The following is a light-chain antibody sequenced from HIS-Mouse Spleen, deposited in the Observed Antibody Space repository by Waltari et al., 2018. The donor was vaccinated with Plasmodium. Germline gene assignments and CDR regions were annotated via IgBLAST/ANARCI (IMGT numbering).Light chain of an antibody. CDR2: AAS. V-gene: IGKV1-39*01. CDR3: QQSYSTWT. CDR1: QSISSY. J-gene: IGKJ1*01. Sequence: DIQMTQSPSSLSASVGDRVTITGRASQSISSYLNWYQQKPGKAPKLLIYAASSLQSGVPSRFSGSGSGTDFILTISSLQPEDFATYYCQQSYSTWTFGQGTKVEIK.